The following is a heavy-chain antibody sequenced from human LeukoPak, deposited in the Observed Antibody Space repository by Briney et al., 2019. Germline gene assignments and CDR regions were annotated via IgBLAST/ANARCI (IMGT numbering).Heavy chain of an antibody. CDR2: IYSGGST. CDR1: GFTVSSNY. V-gene: IGHV3-53*01. CDR3: ASMGRYYDSSGHTDY. D-gene: IGHD3-22*01. J-gene: IGHJ4*02. Sequence: GGSPRLSCAASGFTVSSNYMSWVRQAPGKGLEWVSVIYSGGSTYYADSVKGRFTISRDNSKNTLYLQMNSLRAEDTAVYYCASMGRYYDSSGHTDYWGQGTLVTVSS.